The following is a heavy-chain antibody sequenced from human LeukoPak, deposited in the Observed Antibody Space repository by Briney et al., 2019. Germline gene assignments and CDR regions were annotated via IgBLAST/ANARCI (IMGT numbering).Heavy chain of an antibody. CDR1: GFTFSSYT. Sequence: GGSLRLSCAASGFTFSSYTMNWVRQAPGKGLEWVSSITASSIYIYYADSLKGRFTISRHNAKNSLYLQMNSLRAEDTAVYYCAKDAAMVPIDYYMDVWGKGTTVTVSS. CDR3: AKDAAMVPIDYYMDV. J-gene: IGHJ6*03. D-gene: IGHD3-10*01. CDR2: ITASSIYI. V-gene: IGHV3-21*01.